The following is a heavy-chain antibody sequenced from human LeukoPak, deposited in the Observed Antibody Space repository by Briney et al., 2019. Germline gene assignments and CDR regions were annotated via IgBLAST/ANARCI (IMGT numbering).Heavy chain of an antibody. D-gene: IGHD2-15*01. CDR1: GFTFSSYA. V-gene: IGHV3-23*01. CDR2: ISGSGGST. Sequence: GGSLRLSCAASGFTFSSYAMSWVRQAPGKGLEWVSAISGSGGSTYYADSVKGRFTISRDNAKNSLYLQMNSLRAEDTAVYYCARESRYCSGGSCYWVFHYYYGMDVWGQGTTVTVSS. CDR3: ARESRYCSGGSCYWVFHYYYGMDV. J-gene: IGHJ6*02.